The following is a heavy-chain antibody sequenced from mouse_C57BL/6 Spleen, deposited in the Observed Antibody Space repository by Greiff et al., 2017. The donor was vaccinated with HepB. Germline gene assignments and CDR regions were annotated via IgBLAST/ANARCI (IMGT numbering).Heavy chain of an antibody. V-gene: IGHV14-3*01. Sequence: VQLQQSVAELVRPGASVKLSCTASGFNIKNTYMHWVKQRHEQGLEWIGRIDPANGNTKYTPKFQGKASITADTSSNTAYLQLSSLTSEDTAIYYCARSYDYVTAWYAYWGQGTPVTVSA. J-gene: IGHJ3*01. CDR3: ARSYDYVTAWYAY. CDR1: GFNIKNTY. CDR2: IDPANGNT. D-gene: IGHD2-4*01.